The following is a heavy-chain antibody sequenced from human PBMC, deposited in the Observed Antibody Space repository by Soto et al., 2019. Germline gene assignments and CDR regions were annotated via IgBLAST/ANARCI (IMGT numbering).Heavy chain of an antibody. CDR2: ISAYNGNT. D-gene: IGHD2-2*01. Sequence: ASVNVSCKASGYTFTSYGISWVRQAPGQGLEWMGWISAYNGNTNYAQKLQGRVTMTTDTSTSTAYMELRSLRSDDTAVYYCARGSGSRCRSTSCYPALDIWGQGTMVTVSS. V-gene: IGHV1-18*01. CDR3: ARGSGSRCRSTSCYPALDI. J-gene: IGHJ3*02. CDR1: GYTFTSYG.